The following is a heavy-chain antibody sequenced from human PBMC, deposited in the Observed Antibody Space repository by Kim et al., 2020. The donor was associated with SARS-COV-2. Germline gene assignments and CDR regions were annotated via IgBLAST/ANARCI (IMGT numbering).Heavy chain of an antibody. D-gene: IGHD6-6*01. J-gene: IGHJ6*02. CDR2: IYYSGST. V-gene: IGHV4-61*01. CDR3: ARAADIAARRHYYGMDV. Sequence: SETLSLTCTVSGGSVSSGSYYWSWIRQPPGKGLEWIGYIYYSGSTNYNPSLKSRVTISVDTSKNQFSLKLSSVTAADTAVYYCARAADIAARRHYYGMDVWRQGTTVTVSS. CDR1: GGSVSSGSYY.